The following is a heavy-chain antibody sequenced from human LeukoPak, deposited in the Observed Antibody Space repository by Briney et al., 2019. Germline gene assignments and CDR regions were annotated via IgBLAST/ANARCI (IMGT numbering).Heavy chain of an antibody. CDR3: AKEISGGDGMDV. V-gene: IGHV3-9*01. CDR2: ISWNSGSI. Sequence: GRSLRLSCAASGFTFDDYAMHWVRQAPGKGLEWVSGISWNSGSIGYADSVKGRFTISRDNAKNSLYLQMNSLRAEDTALYYCAKEISGGDGMDVWGQGTTVTVSS. J-gene: IGHJ6*02. D-gene: IGHD2-15*01. CDR1: GFTFDDYA.